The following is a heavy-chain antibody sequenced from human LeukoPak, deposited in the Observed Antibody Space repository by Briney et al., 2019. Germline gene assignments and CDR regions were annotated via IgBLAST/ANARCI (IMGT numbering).Heavy chain of an antibody. J-gene: IGHJ4*01. D-gene: IGHD5-24*01. CDR1: GGSFSGYY. V-gene: IGHV4-34*01. Sequence: SETLSLTCAVYGGSFSGYYWSWIRQPPEKGLEWLGEINHSGRTNYNPSLKSRVTISVDTSKNQFSLHLNSVTAADTAVYYCARGGATPMVLRYWGHGNLVTVSS. CDR2: INHSGRT. CDR3: ARGGATPMVLRY.